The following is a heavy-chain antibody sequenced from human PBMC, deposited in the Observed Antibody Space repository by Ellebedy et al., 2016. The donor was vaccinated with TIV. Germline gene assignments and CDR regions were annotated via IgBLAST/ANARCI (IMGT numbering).Heavy chain of an antibody. Sequence: SETLSLXXAVSGGSISSGGYSWSWIRQPPGKGLEWIGYIYHSGSTYYNPSLKSRVTISVDRSKNQFSLKLSSVTAADTAVYYCARGRFGGILGFDYWGQGTLVTVSS. D-gene: IGHD4-23*01. CDR3: ARGRFGGILGFDY. CDR1: GGSISSGGYS. V-gene: IGHV4-30-2*01. J-gene: IGHJ4*02. CDR2: IYHSGST.